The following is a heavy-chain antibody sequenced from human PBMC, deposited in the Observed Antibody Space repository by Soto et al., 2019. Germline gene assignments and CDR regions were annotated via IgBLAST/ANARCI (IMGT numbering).Heavy chain of an antibody. V-gene: IGHV1-69*01. D-gene: IGHD3-9*01. J-gene: IGHJ3*02. CDR1: GGTFSSYA. Sequence: QVQLVQSGAEVKKTGSSVKVSCKASGGTFSSYAISWVRQAPGQGLEWMGGIIPIFGTANYAQKFQGRVTITADESTSTAYMKLSSLRSEETAVYYCAREPDSLSSYYRVGFAFDIWGQGTMVTVSS. CDR3: AREPDSLSSYYRVGFAFDI. CDR2: IIPIFGTA.